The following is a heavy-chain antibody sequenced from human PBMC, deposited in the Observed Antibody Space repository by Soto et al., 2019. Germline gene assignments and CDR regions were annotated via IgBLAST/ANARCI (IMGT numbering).Heavy chain of an antibody. V-gene: IGHV1-3*01. Sequence: ASVKVSCKSSGFTFTSYAIHWLRQPPGQRPQWMGWINGGSGNTKYSQDFQGRVTFTRDTFATTAYLELSSLRSEDTAVYYCARVPPWGNSAGDYYIQHYDSWGQGTPVTVSS. CDR3: ARVPPWGNSAGDYYIQHYDS. CDR1: GFTFTSYA. J-gene: IGHJ4*02. CDR2: INGGSGNT. D-gene: IGHD3-10*01.